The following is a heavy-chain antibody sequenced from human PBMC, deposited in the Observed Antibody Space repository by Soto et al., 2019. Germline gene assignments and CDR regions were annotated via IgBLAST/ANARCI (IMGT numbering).Heavy chain of an antibody. D-gene: IGHD1-26*01. CDR1: GYTFTSYG. CDR3: AGGLGGKIVDY. Sequence: QVQLVQSGAEVKKPGASVKVSCKASGYTFTSYGISWVRQAPGQGLEWMGWISGYNGNTKYAQKLQGRVTMTTDTTTSRAYMVVRSLRSDDTAVYYCAGGLGGKIVDYWGQGTLVTVSS. V-gene: IGHV1-18*01. J-gene: IGHJ4*02. CDR2: ISGYNGNT.